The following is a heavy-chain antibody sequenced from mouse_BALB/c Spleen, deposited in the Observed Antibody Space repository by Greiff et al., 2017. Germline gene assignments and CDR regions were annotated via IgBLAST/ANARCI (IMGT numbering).Heavy chain of an antibody. D-gene: IGHD1-1*01. CDR3: ARDYYGSSYYAMDY. V-gene: IGHV1-55*01. CDR1: GYNFTSYW. J-gene: IGHJ4*01. CDR2: IYPGSGST. Sequence: QVQLKQPGAELVKPGTSVKLSCKASGYNFTSYWINWVKLRPGQGLEWIGDIYPGSGSTNYNEKFKSKATLTVDTSSSTAYMQLSSLASEDSALYYCARDYYGSSYYAMDYWGQGTSVTVSS.